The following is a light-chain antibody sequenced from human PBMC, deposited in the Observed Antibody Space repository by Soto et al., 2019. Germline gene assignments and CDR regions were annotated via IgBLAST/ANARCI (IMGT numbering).Light chain of an antibody. CDR3: QQRSNWPRSFT. CDR1: QSVSSY. V-gene: IGKV3-11*01. J-gene: IGKJ3*01. CDR2: DTS. Sequence: EIVLTQSPATLSLSPGERATLSCRASQSVSSYLAWYQQKPGQAPRLLIYDTSKRATGIPARFSGSGSGTDSTLTIRTLEPEDFAVYYCQQRSNWPRSFTFGRGTKVDIK.